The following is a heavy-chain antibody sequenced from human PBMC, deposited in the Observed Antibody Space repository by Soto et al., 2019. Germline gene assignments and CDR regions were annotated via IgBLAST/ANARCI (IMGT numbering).Heavy chain of an antibody. CDR3: AREGGYCSGGSCHEGYFYYMAV. V-gene: IGHV1-8*01. D-gene: IGHD2-15*01. J-gene: IGHJ6*03. CDR2: MNPNSGNT. Sequence: GASVKVSCKASGYTFTSYDINWVRQATGQGLEWMGWMNPNSGNTGYSQKFQGRVTMTRNTSISTAYLELSSLRSEDTAVYYCAREGGYCSGGSCHEGYFYYMAVSGKGTTVRVSS. CDR1: GYTFTSYD.